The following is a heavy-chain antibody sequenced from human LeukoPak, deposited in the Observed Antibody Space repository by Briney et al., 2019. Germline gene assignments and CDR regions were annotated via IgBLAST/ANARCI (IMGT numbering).Heavy chain of an antibody. J-gene: IGHJ3*02. D-gene: IGHD6-13*01. CDR1: DFTLTNAW. CDR2: IKSKTDGGTT. Sequence: PGGSLRLSCAASDFTLTNAWVNWIRQAPGEGLEWVGRIKSKTDGGTTDFAAPVNGRFTISRDDSTNTEYLQMDSLKTEDTAVYYCIIAPGLFAFETWGQGTMVTVSS. V-gene: IGHV3-15*07. CDR3: IIAPGLFAFET.